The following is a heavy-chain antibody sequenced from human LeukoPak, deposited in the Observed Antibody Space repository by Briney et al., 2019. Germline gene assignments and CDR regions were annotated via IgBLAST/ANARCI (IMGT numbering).Heavy chain of an antibody. D-gene: IGHD3-16*01. CDR3: VREVGRPKTFYFDS. CDR2: ISEAI. Sequence: QPGGSLRLSCIASGFVFSRDNMNWVRRAPGKGLEWVAHISEAIYYADSVQGRFTISRDNAKNSLYLQMSNLRAEDTAMHYCVREVGRPKTFYFDSWGRGTPVTVSS. V-gene: IGHV3-48*04. CDR1: GFVFSRDN. J-gene: IGHJ4*02.